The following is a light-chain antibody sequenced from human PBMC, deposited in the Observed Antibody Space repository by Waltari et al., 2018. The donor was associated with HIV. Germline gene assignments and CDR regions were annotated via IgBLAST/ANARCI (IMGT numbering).Light chain of an antibody. Sequence: QSALTQPASVSGSPGQSITLSCTGPRSALGAYAYVSWFQQHAGKAPKVLIYEVSNRPSGISSRFSGSRSGNTATLSISGLQADDEADYYCSSYTRKNTYVFGSGTKVTVL. CDR2: EVS. CDR1: RSALGAYAY. CDR3: SSYTRKNTYV. V-gene: IGLV2-14*03. J-gene: IGLJ1*01.